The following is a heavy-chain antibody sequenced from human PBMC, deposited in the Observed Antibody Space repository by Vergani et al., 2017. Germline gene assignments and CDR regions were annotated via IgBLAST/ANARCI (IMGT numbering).Heavy chain of an antibody. J-gene: IGHJ5*02. CDR1: GFSLSTSGVG. V-gene: IGHV2-5*01. D-gene: IGHD3-22*01. CDR3: ARHTYYYDSSGYYLLDP. CDR2: IYWNDDK. Sequence: QITLKESGPTLVKPTQTLTLTCTFSGFSLSTSGVGVGWIRQPPGKALEWLALIYWNDDKRYSPSLKSRLTITKDTSKNQVVLTMTNMDPVDTATYYCARHTYYYDSSGYYLLDPWGQGTLVTVSS.